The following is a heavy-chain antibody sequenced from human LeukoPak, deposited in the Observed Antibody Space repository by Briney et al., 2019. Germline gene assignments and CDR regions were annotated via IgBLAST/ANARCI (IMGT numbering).Heavy chain of an antibody. CDR3: ASFGPGWNRNYYYYYMDV. V-gene: IGHV3-64*01. CDR2: ISSNGGST. J-gene: IGHJ6*03. CDR1: GFTFSSYA. D-gene: IGHD1-1*01. Sequence: PGGSLRLSCAASGFTFSSYAMHWDRQAPGKGLEYVSAISSNGGSTYYANSVKGRFTISRDNSKNTLYLQMGSLRAEDMAVYYCASFGPGWNRNYYYYYMDVWGKGTTVTVSS.